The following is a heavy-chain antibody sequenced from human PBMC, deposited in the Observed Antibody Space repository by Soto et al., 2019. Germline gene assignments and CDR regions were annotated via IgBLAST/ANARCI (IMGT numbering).Heavy chain of an antibody. CDR1: GFTFSSYS. Sequence: PGGSLRLSCAASGFTFSSYSMNWVRQAPGKGLEWVSSISSSSSYIYYADSVKGRFTISRDNAKNSLYLQMNSLRAEDTAVYYCARQLAYDFPWPALSRPLDYWGQGTLVTGSS. CDR2: ISSSSSYI. D-gene: IGHD3-3*01. CDR3: ARQLAYDFPWPALSRPLDY. V-gene: IGHV3-21*01. J-gene: IGHJ4*02.